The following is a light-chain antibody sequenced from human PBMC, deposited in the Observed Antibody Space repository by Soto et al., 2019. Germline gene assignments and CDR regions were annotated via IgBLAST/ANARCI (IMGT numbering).Light chain of an antibody. J-gene: IGKJ1*01. V-gene: IGKV3-20*01. CDR2: GAS. CDR1: QSVSSSY. Sequence: EIVLTQSPGTLSLSPGERATLSCGASQSVSSSYLAWYQQKPGQAPRLLIYGASSRATGIPDRFSGSGSGTDFTLTISRLEPEDFAMYYCQQYGSAPPWTFGQGTKVDI. CDR3: QQYGSAPPWT.